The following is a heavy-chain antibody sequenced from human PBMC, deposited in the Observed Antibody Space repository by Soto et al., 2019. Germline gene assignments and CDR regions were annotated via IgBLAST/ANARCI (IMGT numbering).Heavy chain of an antibody. CDR2: ISGSGGST. Sequence: PGGSLRLSCAASGFTFSSYAMSWVRQAPGKGLEWVSAISGSGGSTYYADSVKGRFTISRDNSKNTLYLQMNSLRAEDTAVYYCAKDSSGIRADYYFNYWSQGTLVTVSS. J-gene: IGHJ4*02. CDR1: GFTFSSYA. CDR3: AKDSSGIRADYYFNY. V-gene: IGHV3-23*01. D-gene: IGHD6-25*01.